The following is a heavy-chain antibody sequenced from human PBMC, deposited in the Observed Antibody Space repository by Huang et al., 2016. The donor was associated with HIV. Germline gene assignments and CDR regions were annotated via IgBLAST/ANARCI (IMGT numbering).Heavy chain of an antibody. V-gene: IGHV4-4*07. CDR1: GGSISGYF. Sequence: QVQLQESGPGLVRPSETLSLICGVSGGSISGYFWSWIRQPAGKGLQWIGRIGSSGGTYYNPTLKSRFNMSIDTSKSQFSLTLSSVTAADTAVYYCARDQFGDYVNYFDLWGQGTLVTVSS. D-gene: IGHD4-17*01. CDR2: IGSSGGT. J-gene: IGHJ4*02. CDR3: ARDQFGDYVNYFDL.